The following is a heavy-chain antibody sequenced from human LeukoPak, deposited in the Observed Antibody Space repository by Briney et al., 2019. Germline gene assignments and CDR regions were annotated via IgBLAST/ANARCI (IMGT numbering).Heavy chain of an antibody. CDR2: IIPIFGTA. D-gene: IGHD3-22*01. Sequence: SVKVSCKASGGTFSSYAISWVRQAPGQGLEWMGGIIPIFGTANYAQKLQGRVTIIADESTNTSYMELSNLRSEDTAVYYCASPFPFWSYDSSGYYYDFDYWGQGTLVTVSS. CDR3: ASPFPFWSYDSSGYYYDFDY. V-gene: IGHV1-69*13. J-gene: IGHJ4*02. CDR1: GGTFSSYA.